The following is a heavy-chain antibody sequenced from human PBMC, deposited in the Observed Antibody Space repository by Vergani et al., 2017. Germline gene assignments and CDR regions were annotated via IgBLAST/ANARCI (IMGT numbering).Heavy chain of an antibody. Sequence: QVKLQESGPGLVKPSETLSLTCTVSGASVNSYYWGWIRQPPGKGLEWIGSIYHSGSTYYNPSLKSRVTISVDTSKNQFSLKLSSVTAADTAVYYCARRSSTYYFDYWGQGTLVTVSS. CDR2: IYHSGST. CDR3: ARRSSTYYFDY. J-gene: IGHJ4*02. CDR1: GASVNSYY. V-gene: IGHV4-38-2*02. D-gene: IGHD2-2*01.